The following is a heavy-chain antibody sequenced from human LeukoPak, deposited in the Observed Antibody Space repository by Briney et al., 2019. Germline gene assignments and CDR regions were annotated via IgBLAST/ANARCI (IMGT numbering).Heavy chain of an antibody. Sequence: GASVKVSCKASGGAFSSYAVSWVRQAPGQGLEWMGRIIPILGIANYAQKFQGRVTITADKSTSTAYMELSSLRSEDTAVYYCARYGNYYYYGMDVWGQGTTVTVSS. D-gene: IGHD4-17*01. CDR1: GGAFSSYA. J-gene: IGHJ6*02. CDR2: IIPILGIA. V-gene: IGHV1-69*04. CDR3: ARYGNYYYYGMDV.